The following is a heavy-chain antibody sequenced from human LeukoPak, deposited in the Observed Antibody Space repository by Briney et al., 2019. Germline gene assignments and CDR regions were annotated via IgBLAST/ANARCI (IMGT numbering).Heavy chain of an antibody. J-gene: IGHJ4*02. V-gene: IGHV4-59*01. CDR1: GGSISSYY. D-gene: IGHD6-19*01. CDR2: IYYSGST. Sequence: SETLSLTCTVSGGSISSYYWSWIRQPPGKGLEWIGYIYYSGSTNYNPSLKSRVTISVDTSKNQFSLKLSSVTAEDTAVYYCATADRSGWYLDYWGQGTLVTVSS. CDR3: ATADRSGWYLDY.